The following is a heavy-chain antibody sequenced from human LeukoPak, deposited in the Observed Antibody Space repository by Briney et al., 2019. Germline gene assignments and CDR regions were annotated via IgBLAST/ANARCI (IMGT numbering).Heavy chain of an antibody. V-gene: IGHV4-30-4*01. CDR1: GGSISSGDYY. CDR2: IYYSGST. D-gene: IGHD3-3*01. J-gene: IGHJ6*02. Sequence: SETLSLTCTVSGGSISSGDYYWSWIRQPPGKGLEWIGYIYYSGSTYYNPSLKSRVTISVDTPKNQFSLKLSSVTAADTAVYYCARDKHRPSIFGVVNDYYYYYGMDVWGQGTTVTVSS. CDR3: ARDKHRPSIFGVVNDYYYYYGMDV.